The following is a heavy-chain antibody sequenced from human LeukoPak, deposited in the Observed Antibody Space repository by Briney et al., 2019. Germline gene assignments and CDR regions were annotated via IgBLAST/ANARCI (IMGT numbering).Heavy chain of an antibody. J-gene: IGHJ4*02. Sequence: EASLKLSCKASGYTFTSNYIHWARHAPGQGLEWMGKIYPRDGSTSYAQKFQGRVTVTRDTSTNTVHMELSGLRAEDTAVYYCARDQEGFDYWGQGTLVTVSS. CDR2: IYPRDGST. V-gene: IGHV1-46*01. CDR1: GYTFTSNY. CDR3: ARDQEGFDY.